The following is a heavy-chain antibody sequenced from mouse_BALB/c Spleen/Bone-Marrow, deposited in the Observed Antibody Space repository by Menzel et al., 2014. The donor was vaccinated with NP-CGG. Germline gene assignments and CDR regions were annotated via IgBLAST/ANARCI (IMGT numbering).Heavy chain of an antibody. V-gene: IGHV2-6-4*01. CDR1: GFSLSRYS. J-gene: IGHJ4*01. Sequence: VQLVESGPGLVAPSQSLSITCTVSGFSLSRYSIHWVRQPPGEGLEWLGVIWGGGNTDYNSALKSRLSISKDNSKSQVFLKMNSLQTDDTAMYYCARFITTGTMDYWGQGTLVTVSS. CDR2: IWGGGNT. D-gene: IGHD1-1*01. CDR3: ARFITTGTMDY.